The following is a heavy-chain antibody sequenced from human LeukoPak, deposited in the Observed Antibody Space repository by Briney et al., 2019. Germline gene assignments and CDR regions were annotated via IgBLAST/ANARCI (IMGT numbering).Heavy chain of an antibody. CDR2: ISSNGGST. Sequence: PGGSLRLSCAASGFTFSSYAMHWVRQAPGKGLEYVSAISSNGGSTYYANSVKGRFTISRDNAKNSLYLQMNSLRAEDTAVYYCARGGGSGWFLAFDIWGQGTMVTVSS. CDR1: GFTFSSYA. CDR3: ARGGGSGWFLAFDI. D-gene: IGHD6-19*01. J-gene: IGHJ3*02. V-gene: IGHV3-64*01.